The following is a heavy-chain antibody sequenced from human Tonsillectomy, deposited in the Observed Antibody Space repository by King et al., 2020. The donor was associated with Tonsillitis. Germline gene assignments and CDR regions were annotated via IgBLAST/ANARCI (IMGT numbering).Heavy chain of an antibody. CDR1: GFTFSSYA. D-gene: IGHD4-17*01. CDR3: AKVASTVTTDYYYYMDV. Sequence: VQLVESGGGLGQPGGSLRLSCAASGFTFSSYAMSWVRQAPGKGPELASGFSYSGGYTYYADSVKGRFIISRDNAKNTVFLQMDSLRAEDTAVYYCAKVASTVTTDYYYYMDVWGKGTTVTVSS. V-gene: IGHV3-23*04. CDR2: FSYSGGYT. J-gene: IGHJ6*03.